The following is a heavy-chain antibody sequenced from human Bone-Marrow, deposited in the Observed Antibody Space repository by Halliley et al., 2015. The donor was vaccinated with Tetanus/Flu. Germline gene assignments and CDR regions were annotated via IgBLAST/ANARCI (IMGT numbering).Heavy chain of an antibody. CDR1: GFMFSRYG. CDR2: IKEDGSEI. CDR3: ARSYDRSGSGAPYYYGIAV. V-gene: IGHV3-7*03. Sequence: SLRLSCAASGFMFSRYGMHWVRQAPGKGLEWVANIKEDGSEIYYVDSVKGRFTISRDNANNSLYLQINSLRAEDTAVYYCARSYDRSGSGAPYYYGIAVWGQGPPVTVSS. J-gene: IGHJ6*02. D-gene: IGHD3-22*01.